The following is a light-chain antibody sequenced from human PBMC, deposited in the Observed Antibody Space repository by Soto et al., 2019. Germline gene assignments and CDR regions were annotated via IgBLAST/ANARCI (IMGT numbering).Light chain of an antibody. CDR3: ISYTSSSTYV. CDR1: SSDVGGSNY. Sequence: QSAVTQPASVAGSPGQSITISCTGNSSDVGGSNYVSWYQQHPGKAPKLIIFDVSHRPSGFSNRFSGSKSGNTASLTISGLQAEDESDYYCISYTSSSTYVFGTGTKVTVL. V-gene: IGLV2-14*03. J-gene: IGLJ1*01. CDR2: DVS.